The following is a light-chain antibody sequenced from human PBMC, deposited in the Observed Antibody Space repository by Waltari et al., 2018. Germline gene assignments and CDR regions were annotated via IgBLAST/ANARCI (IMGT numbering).Light chain of an antibody. Sequence: QSALTQPASVSGSPGQSITISCTGTSSDDGSYKFVSWYQQHPGKAPKLMIYEDSKRPSGVSNRFSGSKSGNTASLTISGLQAEDEADYYCCSFAGSSTWVFGGGTKVTVL. V-gene: IGLV2-23*01. CDR2: EDS. J-gene: IGLJ3*02. CDR3: CSFAGSSTWV. CDR1: SSDDGSYKF.